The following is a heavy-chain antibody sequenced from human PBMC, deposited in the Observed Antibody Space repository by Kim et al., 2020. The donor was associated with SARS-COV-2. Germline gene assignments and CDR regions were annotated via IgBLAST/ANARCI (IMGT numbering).Heavy chain of an antibody. J-gene: IGHJ4*02. V-gene: IGHV3-30*02. CDR3: AKEVTRAYYGSGRPTPLDY. Sequence: GRFTISRDNSKTTLYLQMNSLRAEDTAVYYCAKEVTRAYYGSGRPTPLDYWGQGTLVTVSS. D-gene: IGHD3-10*01.